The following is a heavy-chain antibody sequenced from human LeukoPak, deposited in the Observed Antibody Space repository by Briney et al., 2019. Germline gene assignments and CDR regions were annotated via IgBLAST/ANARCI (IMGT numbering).Heavy chain of an antibody. Sequence: GGSLRLSCAASGSTFSSYGMHWVRQAPGKGLEWVAVISYDGSNKYYADSVKGRFTISRDNSKNTLYLQMNSLRAEDTAVYYCAKDSRQQGAFDIWGQGTMVTVSS. CDR1: GSTFSSYG. V-gene: IGHV3-30*18. CDR2: ISYDGSNK. J-gene: IGHJ3*02. CDR3: AKDSRQQGAFDI.